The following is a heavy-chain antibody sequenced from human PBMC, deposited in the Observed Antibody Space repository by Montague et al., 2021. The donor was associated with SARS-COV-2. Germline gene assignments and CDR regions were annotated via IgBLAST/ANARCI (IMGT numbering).Heavy chain of an antibody. V-gene: IGHV4-39*01. D-gene: IGHD5-18*01. CDR1: GGSISNSIYY. Sequence: SETLSLTCTVSGGSISNSIYYWGWIRQPPGKGLGWIGSIYYTGXTXYXXXXKXRVTISMNTSNNQFFLKLTSVTAADTAVYYCARPGRGYSYGLDAFEVWGQGTMVTVSS. CDR3: ARPGRGYSYGLDAFEV. J-gene: IGHJ3*01. CDR2: IYYTGXT.